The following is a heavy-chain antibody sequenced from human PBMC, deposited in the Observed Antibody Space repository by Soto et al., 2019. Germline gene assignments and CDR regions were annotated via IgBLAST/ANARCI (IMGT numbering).Heavy chain of an antibody. CDR3: AKAYYDSSGYYPNWFDP. CDR1: GFSFSSYA. V-gene: IGHV3-23*01. J-gene: IGHJ5*02. Sequence: PXGSLGLSFAASGFSFSSYAMSWARQAPGKGLEWVSAISGSGGSTYYADSVKGRFTISRDNSKNTLYLQMNSLRAEDTAVYYCAKAYYDSSGYYPNWFDPWGQGTLVTVSS. CDR2: ISGSGGST. D-gene: IGHD3-22*01.